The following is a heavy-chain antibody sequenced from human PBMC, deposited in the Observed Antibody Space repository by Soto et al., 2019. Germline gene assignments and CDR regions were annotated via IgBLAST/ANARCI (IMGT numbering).Heavy chain of an antibody. Sequence: QVQLQESGPGLVKPSQTLSLTCTVSGGSISSGGYYWSWIRQHPGKGREWIGYIYYSGSTYDNQSLISRVTISVDTSKNQFTLQLSSVTAADTAVYYCARVFGFGGMDVWGQGTTVTVSS. CDR2: IYYSGST. CDR3: ARVFGFGGMDV. J-gene: IGHJ6*02. CDR1: GGSISSGGYY. D-gene: IGHD3-3*01. V-gene: IGHV4-31*03.